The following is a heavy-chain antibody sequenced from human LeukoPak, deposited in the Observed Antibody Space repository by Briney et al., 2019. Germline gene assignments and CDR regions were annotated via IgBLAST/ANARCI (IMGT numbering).Heavy chain of an antibody. CDR3: AKDRSYYDSGGYRNFDY. V-gene: IGHV3-30*02. D-gene: IGHD3-22*01. J-gene: IGHJ4*02. Sequence: PGRSLRLSCAASGFTFSSYGMHWVRQAPGKGLEWVAFIRYDGSNKYYADSVKGRFIISRDNSENTLYLQMNSPRAEDTAVYYCAKDRSYYDSGGYRNFDYWGQGTLVTVSS. CDR2: IRYDGSNK. CDR1: GFTFSSYG.